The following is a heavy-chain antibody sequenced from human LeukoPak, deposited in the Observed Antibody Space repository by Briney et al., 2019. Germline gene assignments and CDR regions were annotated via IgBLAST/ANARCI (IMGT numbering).Heavy chain of an antibody. J-gene: IGHJ4*02. D-gene: IGHD3-22*01. Sequence: KNGESLKISCKGSGYSFTSYWIGWVRQMPGKGLEWMGIIYPGDSDTRYSPSFQGQVTISADKSISTAYLQWSSLKASDTAMCYCARVGGDDSSGYSFDYWGQGTLVTVSS. CDR1: GYSFTSYW. CDR3: ARVGGDDSSGYSFDY. CDR2: IYPGDSDT. V-gene: IGHV5-51*01.